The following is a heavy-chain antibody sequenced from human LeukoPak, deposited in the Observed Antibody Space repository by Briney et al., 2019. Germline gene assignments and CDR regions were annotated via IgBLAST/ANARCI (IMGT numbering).Heavy chain of an antibody. J-gene: IGHJ4*02. CDR1: GYTFTSYA. Sequence: ASVKVSCKASGYTFTSYAMHWVRQAPGQRLEWMGWINAGNGNTKYSQKFQGRVTITRDTSASTAYMELSSLRSEDTAVYYCARDHSSSWYYFDYWGQGTLVTVSS. D-gene: IGHD6-13*01. CDR3: ARDHSSSWYYFDY. V-gene: IGHV1-3*01. CDR2: INAGNGNT.